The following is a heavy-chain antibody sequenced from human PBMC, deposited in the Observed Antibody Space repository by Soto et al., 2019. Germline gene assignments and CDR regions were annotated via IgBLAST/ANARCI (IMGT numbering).Heavy chain of an antibody. CDR3: AKVRSTVVTRRPAFDI. CDR1: GFTFSTYG. D-gene: IGHD2-15*01. J-gene: IGHJ3*02. CDR2: ISYDGSNK. V-gene: IGHV3-30*18. Sequence: QVQLVESGGGVVQPGRSLRLSCAASGFTFSTYGMHWVRQAPGKGLEWVAVISYDGSNKYYADSVKGRFTISRDNSKNTLYLQMNSLGAEDTAVYYCAKVRSTVVTRRPAFDIWGQGTMVTVSS.